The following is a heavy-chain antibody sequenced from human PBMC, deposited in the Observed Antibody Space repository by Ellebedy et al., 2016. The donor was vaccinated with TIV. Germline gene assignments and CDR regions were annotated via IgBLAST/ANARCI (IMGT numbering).Heavy chain of an antibody. D-gene: IGHD2-15*01. CDR2: ISWNSGTI. J-gene: IGHJ2*01. CDR3: ATTIYCSGSSCYSDWYFDL. Sequence: SLKISCAASGFTFSSYSMNWVRQAPGKGLEWVSGISWNSGTIGYADSVKGRFTISRDNAKNSLYLQMNSLRAEDTALYYCATTIYCSGSSCYSDWYFDLWGRGTLVTVSS. CDR1: GFTFSSYS. V-gene: IGHV3-9*01.